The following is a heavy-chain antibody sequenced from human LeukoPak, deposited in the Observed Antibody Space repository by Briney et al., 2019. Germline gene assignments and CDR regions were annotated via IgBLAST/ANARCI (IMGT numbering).Heavy chain of an antibody. CDR2: IDWDDDK. D-gene: IGHD6-13*01. Sequence: SGPTLLNPTQTLTLTCTFSGFSLSTSGMCVSWIRQPPGKALEWLARIDWDDDKYYSTSLKTRLTISKDTSKNQVVLTMTNMDPVDTATYYCARASSWYRGFDYWGQGTLVTVSS. CDR3: ARASSWYRGFDY. V-gene: IGHV2-70*11. J-gene: IGHJ4*02. CDR1: GFSLSTSGMC.